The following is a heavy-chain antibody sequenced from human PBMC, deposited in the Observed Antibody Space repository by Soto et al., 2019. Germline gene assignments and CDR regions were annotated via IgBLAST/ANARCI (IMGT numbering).Heavy chain of an antibody. J-gene: IGHJ4*02. CDR2: IYYSGST. CDR1: GGSISSYY. D-gene: IGHD4-17*01. V-gene: IGHV4-59*08. Sequence: ETLSLTCTVSGGSISSYYWSWIRQPPGKGLEWIGYIYYSGSTTYNPSLKSRVTISVDTSKNQFSLKLSSVTAADTAVYYCARRYGPGFDYWGQGTLVTVSS. CDR3: ARRYGPGFDY.